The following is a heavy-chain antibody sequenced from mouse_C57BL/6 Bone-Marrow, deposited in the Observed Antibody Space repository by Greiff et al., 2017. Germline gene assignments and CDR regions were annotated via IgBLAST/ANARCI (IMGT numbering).Heavy chain of an antibody. CDR1: GYTFPSYW. CDR2: IYPGNSDT. V-gene: IGHV1-5*01. CDR3: TRCLLWFAY. Sequence: EVQLQQSGTVLARPGASVKMSCKTSGYTFPSYWMHWVKQRPGQGLEWIGAIYPGNSDTSYNQKFKGKAKLTAVTSASTAYMELSSLTNEDSAVYYCTRCLLWFAYWGQGTLVTVSA. J-gene: IGHJ3*01. D-gene: IGHD2-10*01.